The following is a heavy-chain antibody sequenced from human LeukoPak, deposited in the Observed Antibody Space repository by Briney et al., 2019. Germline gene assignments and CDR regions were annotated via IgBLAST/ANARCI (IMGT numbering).Heavy chain of an antibody. CDR2: ISSSGSTI. J-gene: IGHJ4*02. Sequence: GGSLRLSCAASGFTLSDYYMNWIRQAPGKGLEWVSYISSSGSTIYYADSVKGRFTISRDNAKNSLYLQMNSLRAEDTAVYYCARGRFFGVVNQNFDYWGQGTLVTVSS. V-gene: IGHV3-11*01. CDR3: ARGRFFGVVNQNFDY. D-gene: IGHD3-3*01. CDR1: GFTLSDYY.